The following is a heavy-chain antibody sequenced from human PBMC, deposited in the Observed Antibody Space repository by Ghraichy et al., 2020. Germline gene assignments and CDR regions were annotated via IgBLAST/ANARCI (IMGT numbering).Heavy chain of an antibody. CDR1: GGTFSSYA. CDR3: ASVTPYCSSTSCYYNFDY. CDR2: IIPIFGTA. D-gene: IGHD2-2*01. J-gene: IGHJ4*02. Sequence: SVKVSCKASGGTFSSYAISWVRQAPGQGLEWMGGIIPIFGTANYAQKFQGRVTITADESTSTAYMELSSLRSEDTAVYYCASVTPYCSSTSCYYNFDYWGQGTLVTVSS. V-gene: IGHV1-69*13.